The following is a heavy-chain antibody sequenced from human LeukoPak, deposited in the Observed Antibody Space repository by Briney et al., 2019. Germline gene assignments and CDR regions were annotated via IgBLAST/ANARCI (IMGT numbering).Heavy chain of an antibody. D-gene: IGHD3-3*01. J-gene: IGHJ4*02. CDR2: IKGDGIST. CDR1: GFDFSSNW. CDR3: AKDHYWSIDY. Sequence: PGGSLRLSCAASGFDFSSNWMHWVRHAPGQGLVWVSRIKGDGISTNYADSVKGRFTISRDIVKNTLYLQMNSLRAEDTGVYYCAKDHYWSIDYWGRGTLVTVSS. V-gene: IGHV3-74*01.